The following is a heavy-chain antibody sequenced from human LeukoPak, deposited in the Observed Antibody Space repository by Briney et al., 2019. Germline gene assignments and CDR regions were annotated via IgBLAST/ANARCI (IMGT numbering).Heavy chain of an antibody. V-gene: IGHV4-34*01. CDR1: GGSFSGYY. Sequence: SETLSLTCAVYGGSFSGYYWSWIRQPPGKGLEWIGEINHSGSTNYNPSLKSRVTISVDTSKNQFSLELSSVTAADTAVYYCARGVRYGSGAQGDYWGQGTLVTVSS. CDR3: ARGVRYGSGAQGDY. J-gene: IGHJ4*02. D-gene: IGHD3-10*01. CDR2: INHSGST.